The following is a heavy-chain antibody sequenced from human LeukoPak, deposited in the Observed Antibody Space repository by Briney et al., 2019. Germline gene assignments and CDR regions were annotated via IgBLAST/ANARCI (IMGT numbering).Heavy chain of an antibody. CDR1: GYTFTGYY. D-gene: IGHD2-2*01. Sequence: ASVKVSCKASGYTFTGYYMHWVRQAPGQGLEWMGWINPNSGGTYSAQKFQDRVTMTRDTSISTAYMELRRLRSDDTAVYYCARDNRYCGSTSCSNWFDPWGQGTLVTVSS. CDR3: ARDNRYCGSTSCSNWFDP. CDR2: INPNSGGT. V-gene: IGHV1-2*02. J-gene: IGHJ5*02.